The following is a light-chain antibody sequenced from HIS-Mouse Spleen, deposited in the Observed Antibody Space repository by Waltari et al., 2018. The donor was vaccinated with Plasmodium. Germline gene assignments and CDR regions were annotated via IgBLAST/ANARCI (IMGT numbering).Light chain of an antibody. CDR3: QQYNNWSFT. CDR2: GAS. Sequence: EIVMTQSPATLSVSPGERATLSCRASQRVSSNLAWYQQKPGQAPRLLIYGASTRATGIPARFSGSGSGTEFTLTISSLQSEDFVVYYCQQYNNWSFTFGPGTKVDIK. V-gene: IGKV3-15*01. CDR1: QRVSSN. J-gene: IGKJ3*01.